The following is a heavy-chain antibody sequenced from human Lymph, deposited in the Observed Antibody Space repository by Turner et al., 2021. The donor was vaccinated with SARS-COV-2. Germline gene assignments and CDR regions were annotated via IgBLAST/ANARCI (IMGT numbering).Heavy chain of an antibody. CDR1: GYTFTGPY. Sequence: QVQLVQSGAEVTKPGASVTVSCKASGYTFTGPYMHWVRQAPGQGLEWMGWINPNSGGTNYAQKFQGRVTMTRDTSISAVYMELSRLRSDDTAVYYCARDVERYNDFWSGYSGGYGMDVWGQGTTVTVSS. D-gene: IGHD3-3*01. V-gene: IGHV1-2*02. CDR2: INPNSGGT. CDR3: ARDVERYNDFWSGYSGGYGMDV. J-gene: IGHJ6*02.